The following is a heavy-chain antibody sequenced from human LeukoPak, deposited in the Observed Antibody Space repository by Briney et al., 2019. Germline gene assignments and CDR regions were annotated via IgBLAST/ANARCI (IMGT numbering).Heavy chain of an antibody. Sequence: SSETLSLTCTVSGGSISSYYWSWIRQPPGKGLEWIGYIYYSGSTNYNPSLKSRVTISVDTSKNQFSLKLSSVTAADTAVYYCARAVDTVTTLGYYYYYMDVWGKGTTVTVSS. CDR3: ARAVDTVTTLGYYYYYMDV. V-gene: IGHV4-59*01. CDR2: IYYSGST. J-gene: IGHJ6*03. D-gene: IGHD4-17*01. CDR1: GGSISSYY.